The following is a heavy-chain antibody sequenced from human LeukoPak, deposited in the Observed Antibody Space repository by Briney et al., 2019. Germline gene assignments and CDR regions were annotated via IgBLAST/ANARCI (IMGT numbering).Heavy chain of an antibody. V-gene: IGHV4-59*08. CDR1: GGTISSYY. J-gene: IGHJ4*02. D-gene: IGHD6-19*01. CDR3: ARWYSSGWAFDY. CDR2: IHYSGST. Sequence: SETLSLTCTVSGGTISSYYWNWIRQPPGKGLEWIGYIHYSGSTKYNPSLKSRVTILVDTSKNQFSLKLSSVTAADTAVYYCARWYSSGWAFDYWGQGTLVTVSS.